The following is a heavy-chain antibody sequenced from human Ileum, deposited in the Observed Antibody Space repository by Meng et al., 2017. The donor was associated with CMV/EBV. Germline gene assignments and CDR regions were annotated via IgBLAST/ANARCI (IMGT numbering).Heavy chain of an antibody. J-gene: IGHJ4*02. CDR2: ITWDGGIT. D-gene: IGHD3-10*01. CDR3: SKDHYYGSGTYYSPGH. Sequence: GGSLRLSCSASGFTFDDYTMHWVRQAPGKGLEWVSLITWDGGITYYADSVKGRFTISRDNSKNSLYLQMSSLRTKDTAFYYCSKDHYYGSGTYYSPGHWGQGTLVTVSS. CDR1: GFTFDDYT. V-gene: IGHV3-43*01.